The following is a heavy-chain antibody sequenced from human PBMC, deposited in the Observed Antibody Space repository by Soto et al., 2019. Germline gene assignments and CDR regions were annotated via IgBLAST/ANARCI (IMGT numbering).Heavy chain of an antibody. CDR2: ISGSGGST. CDR1: GFTFSSYA. Sequence: PGGSLRLSCAASGFTFSSYAMSWVRQAPGKGLEWVSAISGSGGSTYYADSVKGRFTISRDNSKNTLYLQMNSLRAEDTAVYYCAKDYLYYGSGSILSIDYWGQGTLVTVSS. CDR3: AKDYLYYGSGSILSIDY. V-gene: IGHV3-23*01. D-gene: IGHD3-10*01. J-gene: IGHJ4*02.